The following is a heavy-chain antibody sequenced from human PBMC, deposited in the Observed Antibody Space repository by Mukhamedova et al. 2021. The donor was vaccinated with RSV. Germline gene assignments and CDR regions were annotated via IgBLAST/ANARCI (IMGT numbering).Heavy chain of an antibody. Sequence: GGTTDYAAPVKGRFTISRDDSKNTLYLQMNSLKTEDTAVYYCTTPLTTVTTTPGYWVQGTLVTVSS. J-gene: IGHJ4*02. CDR3: TTPLTTVTTTPGY. CDR2: GGTT. V-gene: IGHV3-15*01. D-gene: IGHD4-17*01.